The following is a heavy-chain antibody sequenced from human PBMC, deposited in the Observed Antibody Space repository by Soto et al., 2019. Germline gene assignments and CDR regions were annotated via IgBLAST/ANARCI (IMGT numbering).Heavy chain of an antibody. Sequence: EVQLLESGGGLVQPGGSLRLSCAASGFVFSSYAMSWVRQAPGKGREWVSALSGSGTTAYYADSVKGRFIFSRDNPKNTMYLQRNSLRAEDTAVYFCAKTTDGWFSAFEIWGQGTVFTVSS. J-gene: IGHJ3*02. CDR3: AKTTDGWFSAFEI. CDR2: LSGSGTTA. CDR1: GFVFSSYA. D-gene: IGHD6-19*01. V-gene: IGHV3-23*01.